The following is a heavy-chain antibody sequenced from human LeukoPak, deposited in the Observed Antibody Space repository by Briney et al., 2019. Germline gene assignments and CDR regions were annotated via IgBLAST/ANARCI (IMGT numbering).Heavy chain of an antibody. CDR3: AKDYGEYCSGGSCYSSYNWFDP. D-gene: IGHD2-15*01. V-gene: IGHV6-1*01. CDR2: TYYRSKWYN. Sequence: SQTLSLTCAISGDSVSSNSAAWNWIRQSPSRGLEWLGRTYYRSKWYNDYAVSVKSRITINPDTSKNQFSLQLNSVTPEDTAVYYCAKDYGEYCSGGSCYSSYNWFDPWGQGTLVTVSS. CDR1: GDSVSSNSAA. J-gene: IGHJ5*02.